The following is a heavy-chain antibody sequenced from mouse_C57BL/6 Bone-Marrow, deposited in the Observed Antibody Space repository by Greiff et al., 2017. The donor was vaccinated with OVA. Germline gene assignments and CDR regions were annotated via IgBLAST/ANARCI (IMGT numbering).Heavy chain of an antibody. CDR1: GFSFTSYG. J-gene: IGHJ1*03. V-gene: IGHV2-2*01. Sequence: VQLQQSGPGLVQPSQSLSITCPVSGFSFTSYGVHWVRQSPGKGLEWLGVIWSGGSTDYNAAFISRLSISKDNSKSQVFFKMNSLQADDTAIYYCGRKGGYWDFDVWGTGTTVTVSS. CDR2: IWSGGST. CDR3: GRKGGYWDFDV.